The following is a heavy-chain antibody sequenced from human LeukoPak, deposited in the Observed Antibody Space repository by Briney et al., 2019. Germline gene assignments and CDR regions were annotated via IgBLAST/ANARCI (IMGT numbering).Heavy chain of an antibody. CDR3: ARGTPHYYGSGSYYIRRFDP. J-gene: IGHJ5*02. CDR1: GGSISSYY. Sequence: SETLSLTCTVSGGSISSYYWSWIRQPPGKGLEWIGYIYYSGSTNHNPSLKSRVTISLDTSKNQFSLMLTSVTAADTAVYYCARGTPHYYGSGSYYIRRFDPWGQGTLVTVSS. D-gene: IGHD3-10*01. CDR2: IYYSGST. V-gene: IGHV4-59*12.